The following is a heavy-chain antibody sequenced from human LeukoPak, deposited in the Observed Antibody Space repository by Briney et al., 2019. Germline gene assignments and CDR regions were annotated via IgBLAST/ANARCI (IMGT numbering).Heavy chain of an antibody. CDR3: ARHWAYCSGGSCYSGAFDI. CDR1: GDSISSYY. D-gene: IGHD2-15*01. V-gene: IGHV4-59*08. CDR2: IYYSGST. Sequence: SETLSLTCTVSGDSISSYYWSWIRQPPGKGLEWIGYIYYSGSTNYNPSLKSRVTISVDTSKNQFSLKLSSVTAADTAVYYCARHWAYCSGGSCYSGAFDIWGQGTVVTVSS. J-gene: IGHJ3*02.